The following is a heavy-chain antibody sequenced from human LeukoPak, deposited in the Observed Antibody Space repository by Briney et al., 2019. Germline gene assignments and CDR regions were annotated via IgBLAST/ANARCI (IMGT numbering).Heavy chain of an antibody. CDR1: GYTFTGYY. D-gene: IGHD3-22*01. J-gene: IGHJ3*02. Sequence: ASVKVSCKASGYTFTGYYIHWVRQAPGQGLEWMGWINPNNGATNYAQKFQGRITMTRDTSITTAYMELSRLRSDDTAVYYCASALSSGYYYVAFDIWGQGTMVTVSS. CDR3: ASALSSGYYYVAFDI. V-gene: IGHV1-2*02. CDR2: INPNNGAT.